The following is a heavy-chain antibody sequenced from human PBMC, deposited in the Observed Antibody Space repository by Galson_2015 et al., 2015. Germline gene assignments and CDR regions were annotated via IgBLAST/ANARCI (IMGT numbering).Heavy chain of an antibody. J-gene: IGHJ4*02. Sequence: SLRLSCAASGFTFSTYGMGWARQAPGSGLEWVSTLDGSGGNTFYADSVKGRFTISTGNSKNTVSLQMNSLRAEDTVVYYYAKDASNSWFDFWGQGTLVTVSS. CDR1: GFTFSTYG. D-gene: IGHD6-13*01. CDR3: AKDASNSWFDF. CDR2: LDGSGGNT. V-gene: IGHV3-23*01.